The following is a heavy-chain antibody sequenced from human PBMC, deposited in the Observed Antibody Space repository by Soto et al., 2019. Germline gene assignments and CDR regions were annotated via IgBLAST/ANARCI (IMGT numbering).Heavy chain of an antibody. Sequence: QVQLVQSGAEVKKPGSSVKVSCKASGGTFNNNAISWVRQAPGQGLEWMGGIIPILGTANYAQKFRGRVPITADESTSTGYMDLSSLRSEDTAVYYCARPYDSSDYYGGGMDVWGQGPTVTVSS. CDR3: ARPYDSSDYYGGGMDV. CDR2: IIPILGTA. V-gene: IGHV1-69*01. D-gene: IGHD3-22*01. CDR1: GGTFNNNA. J-gene: IGHJ6*02.